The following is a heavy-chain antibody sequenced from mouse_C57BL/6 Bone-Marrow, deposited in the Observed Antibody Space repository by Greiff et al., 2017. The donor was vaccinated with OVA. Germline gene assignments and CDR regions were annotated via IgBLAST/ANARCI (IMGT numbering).Heavy chain of an antibody. CDR3: AREGLRRGGYFDY. J-gene: IGHJ2*01. Sequence: QVQLKQPGAELVKPGASVKLSCKASGYTFTSYWMHWVKQRPGQGLEWIGMIHPNSGSTNYNEKFKSKATLTVDKSSSTAYMQLSSLTSEDSAVYYCAREGLRRGGYFDYWGQGTTLTVSS. D-gene: IGHD2-2*01. V-gene: IGHV1-64*01. CDR1: GYTFTSYW. CDR2: IHPNSGST.